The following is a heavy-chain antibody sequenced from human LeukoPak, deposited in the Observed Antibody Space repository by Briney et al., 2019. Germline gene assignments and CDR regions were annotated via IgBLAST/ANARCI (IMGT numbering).Heavy chain of an antibody. CDR3: ARGPDYYDSSGYLLFDY. V-gene: IGHV3-13*01. CDR2: IGTAGDT. Sequence: PGGSLRLSCAASGFTFSSYDMHWVRQATGKGPEWVSAIGTAGDTYYPGSVKGRFTISRENAKNSLYLQMNSLRAGDTAVYYCARGPDYYDSSGYLLFDYWGQGTLVTVSS. J-gene: IGHJ4*02. CDR1: GFTFSSYD. D-gene: IGHD3-22*01.